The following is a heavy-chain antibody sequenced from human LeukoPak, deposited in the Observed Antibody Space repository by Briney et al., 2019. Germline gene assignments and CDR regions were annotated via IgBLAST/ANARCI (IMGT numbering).Heavy chain of an antibody. CDR2: IYYSGST. D-gene: IGHD2-2*01. J-gene: IGHJ4*02. Sequence: SETLSLTCTVSGGSISSYYWSWIRQPPGKGLEWIGYIYYSGSTNYNPSLKSRVTISVDTSKNQFSLKLSSVTAADAAVYYCARSDCSSTSCYDPFDYWGQGTLVTVSS. V-gene: IGHV4-59*12. CDR3: ARSDCSSTSCYDPFDY. CDR1: GGSISSYY.